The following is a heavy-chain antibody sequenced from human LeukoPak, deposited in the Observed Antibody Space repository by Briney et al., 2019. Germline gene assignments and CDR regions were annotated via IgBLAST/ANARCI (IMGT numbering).Heavy chain of an antibody. CDR1: SVSFNGYY. D-gene: IGHD3-9*01. Sequence: PSETLSLTCSVYSVSFNGYYWGWIRQPPGHGLEGMRSIYYSRSTYYNPSVKSRVTISVDTSKNQFCLKLSYVTAADTAVYYCARELDYDILTGPPGYWGQGTLVTVSS. J-gene: IGHJ4*02. CDR2: IYYSRST. CDR3: ARELDYDILTGPPGY. V-gene: IGHV4-39*07.